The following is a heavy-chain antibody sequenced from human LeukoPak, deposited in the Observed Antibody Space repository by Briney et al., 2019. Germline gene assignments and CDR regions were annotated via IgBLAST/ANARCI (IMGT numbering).Heavy chain of an antibody. J-gene: IGHJ4*02. CDR3: ASSPYVH. V-gene: IGHV3-21*01. D-gene: IGHD3-16*01. CDR2: ISSSSTYI. CDR1: GFTFSSYS. Sequence: GGSLRLSCAASGFTFSSYSMNWVRQAPGQGLEWVSFISSSSTYIWYADSVKGRFTISRDNAKSSLYLQMNSLRAEDTAVYYCASSPYVHWGQGTLVTVSS.